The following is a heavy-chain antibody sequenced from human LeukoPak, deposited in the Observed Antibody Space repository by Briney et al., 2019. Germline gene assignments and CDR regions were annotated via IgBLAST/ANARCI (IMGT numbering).Heavy chain of an antibody. CDR1: GVTFSSYA. CDR3: APMGGSSYQNY. D-gene: IGHD1-26*01. Sequence: GESLRLSCAASGVTFSSYAMSWVRQAPGKGLEWVSAISGSGGSTYYADSVKGRFTISRDNSKNTLYLQMNSLRAEDTAVYYCAPMGGSSYQNYWGQGTLVTVSS. J-gene: IGHJ4*02. CDR2: ISGSGGST. V-gene: IGHV3-23*01.